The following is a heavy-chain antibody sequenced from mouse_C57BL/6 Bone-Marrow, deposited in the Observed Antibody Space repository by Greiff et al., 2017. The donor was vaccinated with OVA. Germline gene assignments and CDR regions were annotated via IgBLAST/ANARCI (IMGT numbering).Heavy chain of an antibody. V-gene: IGHV1-82*01. CDR2: IYPGDGDT. CDR1: GYAFSSSW. D-gene: IGHD1-1*01. Sequence: VMLVESGPELVKPGASVKISCKASGYAFSSSWMNWVKQRPGKGLEWIGRIYPGDGDTNYNGKFKGKATLTADKSSSTAYMQLSSLTSEDSAVYFCARFYGSSYHAMDYWGQGTSVTVSS. J-gene: IGHJ4*01. CDR3: ARFYGSSYHAMDY.